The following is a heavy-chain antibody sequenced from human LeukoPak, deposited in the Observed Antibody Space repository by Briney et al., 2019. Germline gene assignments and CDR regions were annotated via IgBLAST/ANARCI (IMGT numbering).Heavy chain of an antibody. CDR2: IYYSGIT. J-gene: IGHJ4*02. CDR3: ASWGATHHYFDP. Sequence: PSETLSLTCTVSGGSISSNTYYWGWIRQPPGKGLDWIGSIYYSGITYYNPSLKSRVTISVDTSRNQFSLKLSSVTAADTAVYYCASWGATHHYFDPWGQGTLVTVSS. V-gene: IGHV4-39*01. D-gene: IGHD1-26*01. CDR1: GGSISSNTYY.